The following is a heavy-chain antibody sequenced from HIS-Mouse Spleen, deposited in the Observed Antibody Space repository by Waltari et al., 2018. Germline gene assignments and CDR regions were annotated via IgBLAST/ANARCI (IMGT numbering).Heavy chain of an antibody. Sequence: QLQLQESGPGLVKPSETLSLTCTVSGGPISSSSHYGGWIRQPPGKGLEWIGSIYYSGSTYYNPSLKSRVTISVDTSKNQFSLKLSSVTAADTAVYYCAREIPYSSSWYDWYFDLWGRGTLVTVSS. CDR1: GGPISSSSHY. CDR2: IYYSGST. D-gene: IGHD6-13*01. J-gene: IGHJ2*01. CDR3: AREIPYSSSWYDWYFDL. V-gene: IGHV4-39*07.